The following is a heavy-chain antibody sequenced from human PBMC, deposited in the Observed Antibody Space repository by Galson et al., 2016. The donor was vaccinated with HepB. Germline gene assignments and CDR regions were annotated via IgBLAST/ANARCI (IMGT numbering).Heavy chain of an antibody. CDR1: AGSVNGYY. J-gene: IGHJ5*02. CDR2: IFHTGKT. V-gene: IGHV4-59*02. CDR3: ARGLGSLIS. D-gene: IGHD5/OR15-5a*01. Sequence: SETLSLTCSVSAGSVNGYYWSWLRQPPGKGLQWIGYIFHTGKTAYSPTLKSRVTISVDKSKNQFSLQLRSVTAAATAVYCCARGLGSLISWGPGTLVTVSP.